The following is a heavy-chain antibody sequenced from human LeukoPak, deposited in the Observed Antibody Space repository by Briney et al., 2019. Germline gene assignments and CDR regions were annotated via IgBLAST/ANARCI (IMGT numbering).Heavy chain of an antibody. CDR3: AKESPYTSPRNYYFDF. CDR2: ISYDGSNK. V-gene: IGHV3-30*18. CDR1: GFTFSSYG. Sequence: GGSLRLSCAASGFTFSSYGMHWVRQAPGKGLEWVAVISYDGSNKYYADSVKGRFTISRDNSKNTLYLQMNSLRADDTAVYYCAKESPYTSPRNYYFDFWGQGTLLTVSS. D-gene: IGHD1-14*01. J-gene: IGHJ4*02.